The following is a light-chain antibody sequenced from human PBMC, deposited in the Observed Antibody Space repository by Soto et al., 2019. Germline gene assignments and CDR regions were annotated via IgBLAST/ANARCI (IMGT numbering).Light chain of an antibody. V-gene: IGKV3-20*01. CDR1: QSVSSSY. CDR2: GAS. CDR3: RQSATSPRT. Sequence: EIVLTQSPGTLSLSPGERATLSCRASQSVSSSYLAWYQQKPGQAPRLLIYGASIRATGIPDRFSGSGSGTDFTLTISRLEPEDFAVYYCRQSATSPRTFGQGTKVEIK. J-gene: IGKJ1*01.